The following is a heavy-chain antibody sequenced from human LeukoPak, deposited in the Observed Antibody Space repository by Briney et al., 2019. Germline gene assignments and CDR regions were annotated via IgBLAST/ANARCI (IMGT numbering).Heavy chain of an antibody. Sequence: PSETLSLTCAVYGGSFSGYYWSWIRQPPGKGLEWIGEINHSGSTNYNPSLKSRVTISVDTSKNQFSLKLSSVTAADTAVYYCARGSPRRRNYSSSWKPNWFDPWGQGTLVTVSS. CDR1: GGSFSGYY. J-gene: IGHJ5*02. CDR2: INHSGST. D-gene: IGHD6-13*01. CDR3: ARGSPRRRNYSSSWKPNWFDP. V-gene: IGHV4-34*01.